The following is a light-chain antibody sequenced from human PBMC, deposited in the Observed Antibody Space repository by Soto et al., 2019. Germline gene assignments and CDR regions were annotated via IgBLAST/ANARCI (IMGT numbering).Light chain of an antibody. J-gene: IGKJ1*01. CDR1: QGISNY. V-gene: IGKV1-27*01. CDR2: AAS. CDR3: QKYIRAPWT. Sequence: DIQMTQSPSSLSASVGDRVTITCRASQGISNYLAWYQQKPGKDPKLLIYAASTLQSGVPSRFSGSGSGKGFTLTISSLQRGDVATYFCQKYIRAPWTFGQRTKVEIK.